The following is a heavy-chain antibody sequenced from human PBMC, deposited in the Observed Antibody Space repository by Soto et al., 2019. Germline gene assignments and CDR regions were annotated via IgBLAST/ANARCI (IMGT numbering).Heavy chain of an antibody. Sequence: GESLKSSCKGSGYSFTSYWIGWVRQMPGKGLEWMGIIYPGDSDTRYSPSFQGQVTISADKSISTAYLQWSSLKASDTAMYYCARNVAAAGGYYYYYMDVWGKGTTVTVSS. J-gene: IGHJ6*03. V-gene: IGHV5-51*01. CDR1: GYSFTSYW. CDR2: IYPGDSDT. D-gene: IGHD6-13*01. CDR3: ARNVAAAGGYYYYYMDV.